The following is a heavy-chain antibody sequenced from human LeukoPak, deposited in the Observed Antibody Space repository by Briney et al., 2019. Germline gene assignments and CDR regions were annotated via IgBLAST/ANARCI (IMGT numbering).Heavy chain of an antibody. Sequence: ASVKVSCKASGYTFTSYDINWVRQATGQGLEWMGWMNPNSGNTGYAQKFQGRVTMTRNTSISTAYMELSSLRSEDTAVYYCARGSRSSGWTAPWGQGTLVTVSS. V-gene: IGHV1-8*01. CDR1: GYTFTSYD. CDR2: MNPNSGNT. D-gene: IGHD6-19*01. J-gene: IGHJ5*02. CDR3: ARGSRSSGWTAP.